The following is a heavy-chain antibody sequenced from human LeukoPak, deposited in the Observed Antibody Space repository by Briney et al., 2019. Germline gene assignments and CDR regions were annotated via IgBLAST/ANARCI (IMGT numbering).Heavy chain of an antibody. CDR2: IKQDGSEK. V-gene: IGHV3-7*01. CDR3: ARDGHYDILTGYFDY. J-gene: IGHJ4*02. D-gene: IGHD3-9*01. Sequence: PGGSLRLSCAASGFTFSSYWMSWVRQAPGKGLEWVANIKQDGSEKYYVDSVKGRFTISRDNAKNSLYLQMNSLRAEDTAVYYCARDGHYDILTGYFDYWGQGTLVTASS. CDR1: GFTFSSYW.